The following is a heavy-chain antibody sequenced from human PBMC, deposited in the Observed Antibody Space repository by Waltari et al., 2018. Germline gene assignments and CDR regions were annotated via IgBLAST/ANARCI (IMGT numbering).Heavy chain of an antibody. CDR3: ARVDWNPDY. J-gene: IGHJ4*02. CDR2: IYRSGVT. D-gene: IGHD1-1*01. Sequence: QVQLQESGPGLVKPSETLSLTCTVSAYSISSGYHWGWIRQPPGKGLEWLGNIYRSGVTYYNPSRKSRVTIAVDTSKNQFSLKVNSVTAADTALYFCARVDWNPDYWGQGTLVTVSS. V-gene: IGHV4-38-2*02. CDR1: AYSISSGYH.